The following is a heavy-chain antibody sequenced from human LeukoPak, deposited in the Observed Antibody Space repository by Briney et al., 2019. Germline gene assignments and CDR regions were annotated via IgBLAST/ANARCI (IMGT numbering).Heavy chain of an antibody. CDR3: AKDSSVATRGGFYFDF. D-gene: IGHD3-16*01. CDR1: GFTFSSYG. Sequence: GVSLRLSCAASGFTFSSYGMHWVRQAPGKGLEWVAVVSYDGSNKYYVNSVTGRFTISRDNPKNTLYLQMNSLRAEDTAVYYCAKDSSVATRGGFYFDFWGQGTLVTVSS. J-gene: IGHJ4*02. V-gene: IGHV3-30*18. CDR2: VSYDGSNK.